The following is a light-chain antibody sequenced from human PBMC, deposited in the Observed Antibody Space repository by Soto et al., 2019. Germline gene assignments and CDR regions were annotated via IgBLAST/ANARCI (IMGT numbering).Light chain of an antibody. V-gene: IGKV1-5*01. CDR2: DAS. J-gene: IGKJ5*01. CDR1: QSISNW. Sequence: DIQMTHSPSTLPASVGDRVTITCRASQSISNWLAWYQQKPGKAPKLLIYDASTLESGVPSRFSGSGSGTDFTLTISSLQPEDFAVYYCQQDYNLPITFGQGTRLEIK. CDR3: QQDYNLPIT.